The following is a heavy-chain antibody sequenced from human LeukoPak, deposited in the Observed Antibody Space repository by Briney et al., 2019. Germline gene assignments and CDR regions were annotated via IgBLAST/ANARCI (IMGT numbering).Heavy chain of an antibody. CDR1: GYTFTSYD. CDR3: ARGFSGYSSGWYWGYYYYMDV. J-gene: IGHJ6*03. CDR2: MNPNSGNT. Sequence: ASVKVSCKASGYTFTSYDINWVRQATGQGLEWMGWMNPNSGNTGYAQKFQGRVTITRNTSISTAYMELSSLRSEDTAVYYCARGFSGYSSGWYWGYYYYMDVWGKGTTVTVSS. D-gene: IGHD6-19*01. V-gene: IGHV1-8*03.